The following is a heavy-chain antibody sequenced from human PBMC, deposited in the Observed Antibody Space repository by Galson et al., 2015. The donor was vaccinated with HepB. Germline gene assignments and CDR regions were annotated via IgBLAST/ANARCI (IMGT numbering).Heavy chain of an antibody. CDR3: ARVARQFVWGGWGNHHYMDV. J-gene: IGHJ6*03. Sequence: SVKVSCKASGYTFKNFGISWVRQAPGQGLEWMGWTSVYNGNTNYAQNFQGRVTMTTNTSTTTAYMELRNLRSDDMAVYYCARVARQFVWGGWGNHHYMDVWDKGTTVTVSS. D-gene: IGHD3-16*01. V-gene: IGHV1-18*03. CDR2: TSVYNGNT. CDR1: GYTFKNFG.